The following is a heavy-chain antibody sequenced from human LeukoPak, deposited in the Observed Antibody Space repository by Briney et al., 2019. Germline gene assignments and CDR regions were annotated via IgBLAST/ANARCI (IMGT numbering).Heavy chain of an antibody. V-gene: IGHV3-23*01. D-gene: IGHD6-6*01. CDR3: AKDVAARPSRFDY. CDR1: GFTFSRNA. Sequence: GGSLRLSCAASGFTFSRNAMSWVRQAPGKGLEWVSSLSGSGGDTYYADSVKGRFTISRDNSKNTVYLQMNSLRAEDTAVYYCAKDVAARPSRFDYWGQGTLVTVSS. CDR2: LSGSGGDT. J-gene: IGHJ4*02.